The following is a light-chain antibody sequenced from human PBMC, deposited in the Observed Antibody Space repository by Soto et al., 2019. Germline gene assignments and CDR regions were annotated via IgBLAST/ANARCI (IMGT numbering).Light chain of an antibody. CDR2: ASS. CDR3: QQSYSMPWT. J-gene: IGKJ1*01. V-gene: IGKV1-39*01. Sequence: DIQMTQSPSSLSASVGDRVTITCRASQSIAAYLNWYQQKPGKAPNLLMYASSSLQSGVPSRFSGSGSVTDFTLTISSLQPEDFATYYCQQSYSMPWTFGQGTKVEIK. CDR1: QSIAAY.